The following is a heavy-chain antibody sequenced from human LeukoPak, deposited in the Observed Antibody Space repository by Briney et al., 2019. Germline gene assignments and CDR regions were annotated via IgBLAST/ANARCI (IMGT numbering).Heavy chain of an antibody. D-gene: IGHD3-3*01. CDR3: ARAYYDFWSGYYTGFDY. J-gene: IGHJ4*02. CDR2: IYYSGST. CDR1: GGSISSYY. Sequence: PSETLSLTCTVSGGSISSYYWSWIRQPPGKGLEWIGYIYYSGSTNYNPSLKSRVTISVDTSKNQFSLKLSSVTAADTAVYYCARAYYDFWSGYYTGFDYWGQGTLVTVSS. V-gene: IGHV4-59*12.